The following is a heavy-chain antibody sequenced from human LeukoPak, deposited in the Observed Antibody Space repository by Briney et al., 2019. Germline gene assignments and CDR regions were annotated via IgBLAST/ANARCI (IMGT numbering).Heavy chain of an antibody. Sequence: GGSLRLSCAASGFTFSSYSINWVRQAPGKGLEWVSYISSSSSTIYYADSVKGRFTISRDNARNSLYLQMNSLRAEDTAVYYCTLNNWYENGFDPWGQGTLVTVSS. V-gene: IGHV3-48*01. CDR3: TLNNWYENGFDP. D-gene: IGHD1-1*01. CDR2: ISSSSSTI. J-gene: IGHJ5*02. CDR1: GFTFSSYS.